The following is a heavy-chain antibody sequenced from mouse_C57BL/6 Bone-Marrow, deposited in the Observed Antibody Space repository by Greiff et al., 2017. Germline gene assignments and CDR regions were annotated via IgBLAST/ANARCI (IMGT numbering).Heavy chain of an antibody. CDR3: AREGIYYDYDGRYYYAMDY. CDR2: IHPNSGST. D-gene: IGHD2-4*01. Sequence: QVQLQQPGAELVKPGASVKLSCKASGYTFTSYWMHWVKQRPGQGLEWIGMIHPNSGSTNYNEKFKSKATLTVDKSSSTAYMQLSSLTSGDSAVYYCAREGIYYDYDGRYYYAMDYWGQGTSVTVSS. J-gene: IGHJ4*01. V-gene: IGHV1-64*01. CDR1: GYTFTSYW.